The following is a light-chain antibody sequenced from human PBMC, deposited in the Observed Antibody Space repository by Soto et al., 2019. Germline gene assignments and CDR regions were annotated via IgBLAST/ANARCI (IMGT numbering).Light chain of an antibody. V-gene: IGKV3-20*01. CDR1: RSFASSY. J-gene: IGKJ2*01. Sequence: EIVLTQSPATLSLSPGERATLSCRASRSFASSYLAWYQHKPGQAPRLLIYAASNRATGIPDRFIGSGSGTDFTLTISRLEPDDSAVYYCHHYDSSPPYTFGQGTKVDIK. CDR2: AAS. CDR3: HHYDSSPPYT.